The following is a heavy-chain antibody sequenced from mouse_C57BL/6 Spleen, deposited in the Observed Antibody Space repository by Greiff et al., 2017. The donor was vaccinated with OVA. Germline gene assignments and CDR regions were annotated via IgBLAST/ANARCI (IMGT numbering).Heavy chain of an antibody. J-gene: IGHJ2*01. Sequence: VQGVESGAELVKPGASVTLSCKASGYTFTEYTIHWVKQRSGQGLEWIGWFYPGSGSIKYNEKFKDKATLTADKSSSTVYMELSRLTSEDSAVYFCARHEEGLYYFDYWGKGTTLTVSS. CDR3: ARHEEGLYYFDY. CDR2: FYPGSGSI. CDR1: GYTFTEYT. V-gene: IGHV1-62-2*01.